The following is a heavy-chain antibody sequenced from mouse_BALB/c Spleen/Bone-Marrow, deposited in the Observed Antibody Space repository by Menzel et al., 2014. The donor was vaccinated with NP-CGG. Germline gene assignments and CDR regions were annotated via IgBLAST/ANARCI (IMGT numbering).Heavy chain of an antibody. D-gene: IGHD1-1*01. V-gene: IGHV2-9*02. CDR1: GFPLSSYG. CDR3: ARGDYGSTYWSAY. CDR2: IWAGGGT. J-gene: IGHJ3*01. Sequence: VQGVESGPGLVAPSQSLSITCTVSGFPLSSYGVHWVRQCPGKGLEWLGIIWAGGGTNYNSALMSRLSISKDNSKSQVFLKMNSLQTDDTAMYYCARGDYGSTYWSAYWGQGTLVTVSA.